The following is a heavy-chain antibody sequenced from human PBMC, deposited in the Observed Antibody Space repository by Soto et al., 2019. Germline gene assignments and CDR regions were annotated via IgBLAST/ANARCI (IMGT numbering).Heavy chain of an antibody. V-gene: IGHV6-1*01. J-gene: IGHJ2*01. CDR1: GDSVTSGTAT. CDR2: TYYRSKWYY. Sequence: SQTLSLTCVISGDSVTSGTATWSWIRQSPSRGLEWLGRTYYRSKWYYDYAPSVKSRIAITPDTSKNQLSLHLNSVTPEDAAVYFCARDGSGWHWYFDLWGRGTLVTVSS. CDR3: ARDGSGWHWYFDL. D-gene: IGHD6-19*01.